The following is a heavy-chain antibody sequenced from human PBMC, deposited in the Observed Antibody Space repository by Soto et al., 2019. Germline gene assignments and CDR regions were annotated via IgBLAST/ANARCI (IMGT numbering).Heavy chain of an antibody. D-gene: IGHD2-21*02. V-gene: IGHV2-5*02. CDR1: GLSLSTGGVG. CDR2: FYWDDDK. CDR3: AHSRCDGDCLQSYSSHYYYGMDV. J-gene: IGHJ6*02. Sequence: GPTLVNPTQTLTLTCTLSGLSLSTGGVGVGWIRQPPGEALEWLALFYWDDDKRYSPSLKSRLTITKDTSKNQVVLSMTNMDPVDTATYYCAHSRCDGDCLQSYSSHYYYGMDVWGQGT.